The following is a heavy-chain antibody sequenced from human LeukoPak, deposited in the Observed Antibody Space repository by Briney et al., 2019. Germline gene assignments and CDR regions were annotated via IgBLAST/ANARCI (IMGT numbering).Heavy chain of an antibody. V-gene: IGHV3-48*04. J-gene: IGHJ6*04. CDR3: AELGITMIGGV. D-gene: IGHD3-10*02. CDR2: ISSSGSTI. Sequence: GGSLRLSCAASGFTFSSYGMSWVRQAPGKGLEWVSAISSSGSTIYYADSVKGRFTISRDNVKNSLYLQMNSLRAEDTAVYYCAELGITMIGGVWGKGTTVTISS. CDR1: GFTFSSYG.